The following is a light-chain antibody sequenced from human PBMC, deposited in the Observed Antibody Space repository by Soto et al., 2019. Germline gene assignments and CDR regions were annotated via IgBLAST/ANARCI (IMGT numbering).Light chain of an antibody. CDR2: SAS. CDR1: QSINNY. J-gene: IGKJ4*01. Sequence: DIQMTQSPSSLSASVGDRVTITCRASQSINNYLDWYQQKPGEAPKLLIYSASSLQSGVPSRFSGSGFGTDFTLTFAGLQPEDSASYFCQQSITVPLTFGGGIKVEIK. V-gene: IGKV1-39*01. CDR3: QQSITVPLT.